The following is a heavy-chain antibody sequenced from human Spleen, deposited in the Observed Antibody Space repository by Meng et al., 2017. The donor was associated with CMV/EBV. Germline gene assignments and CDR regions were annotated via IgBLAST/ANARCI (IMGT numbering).Heavy chain of an antibody. CDR1: GFXXXTSGVG. CDR2: IYWDDDK. Sequence: QITLKESGPTLVKPXXTLTLXCTFSGFXXXTSGVGVGWIRQPPGKALEWLALIYWDDDKRYSPSLKSRLTITKDTSKNQVVLTMTNMDPVDTATYYCAHSRSSRPYYGSGSYYPFDPWGQGTLVTVSS. J-gene: IGHJ5*02. V-gene: IGHV2-5*02. D-gene: IGHD3-10*01. CDR3: AHSRSSRPYYGSGSYYPFDP.